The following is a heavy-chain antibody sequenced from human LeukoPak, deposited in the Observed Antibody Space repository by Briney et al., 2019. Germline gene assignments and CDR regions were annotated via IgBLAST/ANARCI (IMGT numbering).Heavy chain of an antibody. Sequence: GGSLRLSCAASGFTFSDYYMSWIRQAPGKGLEWVSYISSSSSYTNYADSVKGRFTISRDDAKNSLYLQMNSLRAEDTAVYYCARAKRYSYVDYWGQGTLVTVSS. J-gene: IGHJ4*02. CDR1: GFTFSDYY. D-gene: IGHD5-18*01. CDR3: ARAKRYSYVDY. CDR2: ISSSSSYT. V-gene: IGHV3-11*05.